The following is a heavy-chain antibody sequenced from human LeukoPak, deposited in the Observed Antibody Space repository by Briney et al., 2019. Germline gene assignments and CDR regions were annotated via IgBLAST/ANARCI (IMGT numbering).Heavy chain of an antibody. V-gene: IGHV1-46*01. CDR2: INPSGGST. Sequence: ASVKVSCKASGYTFTSYYMHWVRQAPGQGLEWMGIINPSGGSTSYAQKFQGRVTITADKSTSTAYMELSSLRSEDTAVYYCARAAGGAFDIWGQGTMVTVSS. CDR1: GYTFTSYY. D-gene: IGHD6-25*01. CDR3: ARAAGGAFDI. J-gene: IGHJ3*02.